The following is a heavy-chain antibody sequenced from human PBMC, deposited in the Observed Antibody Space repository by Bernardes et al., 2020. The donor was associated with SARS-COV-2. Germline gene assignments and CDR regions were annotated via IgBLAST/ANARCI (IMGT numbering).Heavy chain of an antibody. CDR1: GYTLTELS. D-gene: IGHD5-12*01. V-gene: IGHV1-24*01. CDR2: FDPEDGET. CDR3: ATDRIVATLVDYYYYGMDV. Sequence: ASVKVSCKVSGYTLTELSMHWVRQAPGKGLEWMGRFDPEDGETIYAQKFQGRVTMTEDTSTDTAYMELSSLRSEDTAVYYCATDRIVATLVDYYYYGMDVWGQGTTVTVSS. J-gene: IGHJ6*02.